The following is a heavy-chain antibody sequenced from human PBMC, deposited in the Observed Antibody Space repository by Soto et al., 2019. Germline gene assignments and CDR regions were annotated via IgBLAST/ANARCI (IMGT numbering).Heavy chain of an antibody. J-gene: IGHJ5*02. CDR2: IYYSGST. V-gene: IGHV4-30-4*01. CDR3: ASLKVSKLYWFDP. D-gene: IGHD1-20*01. Sequence: PSETLSLTCTVSGGSISSGDYYWSWIRQPPGKGLEWIGNIYYSGSTYYNPSLKSRVTISVDTSKNQFSLKLTSVTAADTAVYYCASLKVSKLYWFDPWGQGTLVTVSS. CDR1: GGSISSGDYY.